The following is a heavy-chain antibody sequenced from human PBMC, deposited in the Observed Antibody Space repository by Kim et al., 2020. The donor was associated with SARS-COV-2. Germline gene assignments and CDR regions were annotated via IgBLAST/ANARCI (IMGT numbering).Heavy chain of an antibody. V-gene: IGHV4-59*01. D-gene: IGHD2-2*01. CDR3: ARGKYCSSTSCYYYYYGM. CDR2: IYYSGST. CDR1: GGSISSYY. J-gene: IGHJ6*01. Sequence: SETLSLTCTVSGGSISSYYWSWIRQPPGKGLEWIGYIYYSGSTNYNPSLKSRVTISVDTSKNQFSLKLSSVTAADTAVYYCARGKYCSSTSCYYYYYGM.